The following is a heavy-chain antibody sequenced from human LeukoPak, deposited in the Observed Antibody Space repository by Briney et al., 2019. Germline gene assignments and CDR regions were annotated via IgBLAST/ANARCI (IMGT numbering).Heavy chain of an antibody. V-gene: IGHV3-30-3*01. Sequence: GGSLRLSCAASGFTFSSYAMHWVRQAPGKGLEWVAVISYDGSNKYYADSVKGRFTISRDNSKNTLYLQMNSLRAEDTAVYYCARDLEHGSGSFDYWGQGTLVTVSS. J-gene: IGHJ4*02. CDR2: ISYDGSNK. D-gene: IGHD3-10*01. CDR3: ARDLEHGSGSFDY. CDR1: GFTFSSYA.